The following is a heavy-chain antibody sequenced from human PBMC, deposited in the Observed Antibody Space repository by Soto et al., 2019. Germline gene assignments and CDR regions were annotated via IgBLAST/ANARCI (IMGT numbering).Heavy chain of an antibody. J-gene: IGHJ4*02. V-gene: IGHV4-59*01. D-gene: IGHD5-12*01. CDR2: IYYTGST. CDR3: ARDSVGSGYD. Sequence: QVQLQEAGPGLVKPSETLSLTCTGSGGSISSYYWSWIRQPPGKRLEWIGYIYYTGSTNYNPSLTSRATISVDTSKNQFSLELRSVTAADTAVYYCARDSVGSGYDWGQGTLVTVSS. CDR1: GGSISSYY.